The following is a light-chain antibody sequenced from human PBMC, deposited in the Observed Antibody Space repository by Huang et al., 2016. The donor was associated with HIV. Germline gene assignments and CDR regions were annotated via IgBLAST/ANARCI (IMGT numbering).Light chain of an antibody. CDR2: GAS. J-gene: IGKJ1*01. CDR1: QSVSSN. CDR3: QQYNNWPPT. V-gene: IGKV3-15*01. Sequence: EIVMTQSPATLSVSPGERATLSCRASQSVSSNLAWYQQKSGQAHRRLIYGASTRATGIPARFSCSGSGTEFTLTISSLQSEDFAVYYCQQYNNWPPTFGQGTKVEIK.